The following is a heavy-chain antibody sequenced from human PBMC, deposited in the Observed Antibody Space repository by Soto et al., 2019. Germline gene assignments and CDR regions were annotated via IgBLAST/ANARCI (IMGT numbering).Heavy chain of an antibody. J-gene: IGHJ5*02. Sequence: QVQLVQSGAEVKEPGASVKVSCKASGYTFTSYYMHWVRQAPGQGLEWMGLINPSGGSTSYAQKLQCRVTMTRDTSTSTVYMELRSMRSEDPAVYYCARVALAGTLDAWGQGNLVNVSS. V-gene: IGHV1-46*04. CDR3: ARVALAGTLDA. CDR1: GYTFTSYY. D-gene: IGHD6-19*01. CDR2: INPSGGST.